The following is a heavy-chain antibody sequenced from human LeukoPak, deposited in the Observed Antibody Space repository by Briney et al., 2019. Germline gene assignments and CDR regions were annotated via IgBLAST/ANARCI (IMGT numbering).Heavy chain of an antibody. V-gene: IGHV3-30*02. Sequence: PGGSLRLSCVASGFTFSSYWMSWVRQAPGKGLEWVAFIRYDGNNKYYTDSVKGRFTISRDNSKNTLYLQMNSLRAEDTAVYYCAKDSGSGYYHPDAFYIWGQGTMVTVSS. CDR1: GFTFSSYW. J-gene: IGHJ3*02. CDR2: IRYDGNNK. D-gene: IGHD3-22*01. CDR3: AKDSGSGYYHPDAFYI.